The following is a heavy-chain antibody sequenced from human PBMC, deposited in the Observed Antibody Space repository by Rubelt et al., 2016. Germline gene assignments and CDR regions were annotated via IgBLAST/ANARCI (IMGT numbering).Heavy chain of an antibody. CDR2: INHSGST. CDR3: ARRRRYSGSSYWYFDL. Sequence: QVQLQQWGAGLLKPSETLSLTCAVYGGSFSGYYWSWIRQPPGKGLEWIGEINHSGSTNYNPSLKSLVTISVDTSKSQFSLKLRSVTAADTAVYYCARRRRYSGSSYWYFDLWGRGTLVTGSS. CDR1: GGSFSGYY. V-gene: IGHV4-34*01. D-gene: IGHD1-26*01. J-gene: IGHJ2*01.